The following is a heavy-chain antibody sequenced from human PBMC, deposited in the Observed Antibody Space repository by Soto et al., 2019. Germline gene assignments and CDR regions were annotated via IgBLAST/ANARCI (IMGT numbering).Heavy chain of an antibody. Sequence: GGSLRLSCAASGFNFNSYTINWVRQAPGKRLEWLSSISSSGYIFSTDSVRGRFTISRDNAKNSVYLQMNSLRAEDTAVYYCAKEGYDSGWYWDSWGQGALVTVSS. V-gene: IGHV3-21*04. CDR2: ISSSGYI. CDR3: AKEGYDSGWYWDS. CDR1: GFNFNSYT. D-gene: IGHD6-19*01. J-gene: IGHJ4*02.